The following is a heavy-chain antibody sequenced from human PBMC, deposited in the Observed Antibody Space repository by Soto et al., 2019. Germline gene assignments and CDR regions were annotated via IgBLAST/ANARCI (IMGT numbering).Heavy chain of an antibody. CDR1: GGTSTIYT. CDR2: IVPLLGIT. V-gene: IGHV1-69*08. Sequence: QVPLVQSGAELKKPGSSVKVSCEASGGTSTIYTITWVRQAPGQGLAWLGRIVPLLGITNYARNFQDRLTITADQSKGTAYMELRGLRFEDTALYYCATEKFGVGRVGVSDWGDGTQVTVSS. D-gene: IGHD3-3*01. J-gene: IGHJ4*01. CDR3: ATEKFGVGRVGVSD.